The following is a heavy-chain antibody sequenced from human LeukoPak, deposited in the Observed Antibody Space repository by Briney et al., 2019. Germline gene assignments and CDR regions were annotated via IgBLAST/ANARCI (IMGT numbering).Heavy chain of an antibody. D-gene: IGHD6-13*01. CDR1: GFTFSSYA. Sequence: GGSLRLSCAASGFTFSSYAMSWVRQAPGKGLEWVSAISYSGGSTYYADSVKGRFTISRDNAKNSLYLQMNSLRAEDTAVYYCARFIAAPYYFDYWGRGTLVTVSS. CDR3: ARFIAAPYYFDY. J-gene: IGHJ4*02. V-gene: IGHV3-23*01. CDR2: ISYSGGST.